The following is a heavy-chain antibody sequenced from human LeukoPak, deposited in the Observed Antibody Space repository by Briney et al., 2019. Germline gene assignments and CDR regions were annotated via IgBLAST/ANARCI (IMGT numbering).Heavy chain of an antibody. CDR1: GYTFTSYD. Sequence: ASVKVSCKASGYTFTSYDTNWVRQAPGQGLERMGWINPNSGGTSYAQKYQGWVSMTRDTSISTAYMELSRLRSDDTAVYYCARAQSVFSAYYGSGSYYDYWGQGTLVTVSS. CDR2: INPNSGGT. CDR3: ARAQSVFSAYYGSGSYYDY. J-gene: IGHJ4*02. V-gene: IGHV1-2*04. D-gene: IGHD3-10*01.